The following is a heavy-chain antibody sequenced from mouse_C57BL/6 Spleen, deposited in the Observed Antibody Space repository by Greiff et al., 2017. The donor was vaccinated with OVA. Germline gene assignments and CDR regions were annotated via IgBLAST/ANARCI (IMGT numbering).Heavy chain of an antibody. V-gene: IGHV1-52*01. Sequence: VQLQQPGAELVRPGSSVKLSCKASGYTFNSYWMHWVKQRPIQGLEWIGNIDPSDSETHYNQKFKEKATLTVDKSSSTAYMQLSSLTSEDSSVLYCARDGNYFLYYFDYWGQGTTLTVSS. J-gene: IGHJ2*01. CDR1: GYTFNSYW. D-gene: IGHD2-1*01. CDR3: ARDGNYFLYYFDY. CDR2: IDPSDSET.